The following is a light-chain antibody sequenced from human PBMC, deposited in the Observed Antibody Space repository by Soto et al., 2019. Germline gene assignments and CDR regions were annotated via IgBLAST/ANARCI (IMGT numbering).Light chain of an antibody. J-gene: IGLJ3*02. CDR2: SNN. Sequence: QSALTQPPSVSGAPGQRVTISCTGSTSNIGAGYDVHWYQQLPGTAPKLLIHSNNNRPSGVPDRFSGSKSGTSASLAITGLQAEDEADYYCQSYGSSLSTSVFGGGTKVTVL. V-gene: IGLV1-40*01. CDR1: TSNIGAGYD. CDR3: QSYGSSLSTSV.